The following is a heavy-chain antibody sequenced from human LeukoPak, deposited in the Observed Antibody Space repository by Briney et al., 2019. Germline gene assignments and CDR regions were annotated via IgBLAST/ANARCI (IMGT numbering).Heavy chain of an antibody. V-gene: IGHV4-59*01. CDR3: ARDRPGGSSLDY. J-gene: IGHJ4*02. CDR1: GGSISSDY. D-gene: IGHD6-13*01. CDR2: ISYSGST. Sequence: SETLSLTCAVSGGSISSDYWSWIRQPPGKGLEWIGYISYSGSTNYNPSLRSRVTISVDTSKNQFSLKLSSVTAADTAVYYRARDRPGGSSLDYWGQGTLVTVSS.